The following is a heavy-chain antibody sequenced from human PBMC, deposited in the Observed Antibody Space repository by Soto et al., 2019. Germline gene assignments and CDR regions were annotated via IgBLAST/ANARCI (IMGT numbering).Heavy chain of an antibody. D-gene: IGHD4-17*01. Sequence: QVQLQESGPGLVKPSQTLSLTCTVSGGSISSGGYYWSWIRQHPGKGLEWIGYIYYSGSTYYNPSLKSRVTISVDTSKNQFSLKLSSVTAADTAVYYCARDTDDYGDYMGFDYWGQGTLVTVSS. CDR3: ARDTDDYGDYMGFDY. CDR1: GGSISSGGYY. CDR2: IYYSGST. V-gene: IGHV4-31*03. J-gene: IGHJ4*02.